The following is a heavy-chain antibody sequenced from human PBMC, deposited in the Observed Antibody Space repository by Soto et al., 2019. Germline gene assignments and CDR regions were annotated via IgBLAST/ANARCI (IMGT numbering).Heavy chain of an antibody. D-gene: IGHD6-13*01. CDR1: GGSLSSSDNF. CDR3: AGGGELARREVLAFDV. Sequence: QLQLQESGPGLVKPSETLSLTCVVSGGSLSSSDNFWGWIRQRPGTGLECIGTIYYSGKTYYNPCLERRLTISADRSKNHISLNLTSATAADTAMYYCAGGGELARREVLAFDVWGQGTRVTVSS. V-gene: IGHV4-39*02. J-gene: IGHJ3*01. CDR2: IYYSGKT.